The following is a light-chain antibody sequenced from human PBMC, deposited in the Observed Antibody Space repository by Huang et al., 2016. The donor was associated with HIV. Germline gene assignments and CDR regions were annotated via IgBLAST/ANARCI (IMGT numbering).Light chain of an antibody. CDR1: QTVSSY. CDR2: EAA. V-gene: IGKV3-11*01. J-gene: IGKJ4*01. CDR3: QLRSNWPGDT. Sequence: EIVLTQSPATLSLSPGERATLSCRASQTVSSYLAWYQQKPGQAPRLLIDEAANRATDIPARFSGSGSGTDFTLTISRLEPEDFAVYYWQLRSNWPGDTFGGGTKVEIK.